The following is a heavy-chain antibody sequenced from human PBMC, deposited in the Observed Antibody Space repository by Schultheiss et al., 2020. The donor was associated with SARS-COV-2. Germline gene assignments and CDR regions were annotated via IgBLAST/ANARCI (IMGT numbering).Heavy chain of an antibody. CDR1: GFTFGEYA. Sequence: GGSLRLSCTASGFTFGEYAMSWFRQAPGKGLEWVGFIRSKAYGGTTEYAASVKGRFTISRDDSKSIAYLQMNSLKTEDTAVYYCTREGMWIQLCFDFWGQGNLVTVSS. CDR3: TREGMWIQLCFDF. J-gene: IGHJ4*02. V-gene: IGHV3-49*03. CDR2: IRSKAYGGTT. D-gene: IGHD5-18*01.